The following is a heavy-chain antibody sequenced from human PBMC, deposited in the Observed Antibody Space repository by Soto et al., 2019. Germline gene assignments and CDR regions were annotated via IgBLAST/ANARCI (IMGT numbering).Heavy chain of an antibody. D-gene: IGHD3-22*01. CDR2: INHSGST. CDR3: ATRFYDSGGYYLFYFDS. CDR1: GGSFSFYY. V-gene: IGHV4-34*01. Sequence: QVQLHQWGAGLLKPSETLSLTCAVSGGSFSFYYWSWIRQPPGKEPEWIGEINHSGSTNYNSSLKSRVTISVDTSKNQFSLKLSSVTAADTAVYYCATRFYDSGGYYLFYFDSWGQGTLVTASS. J-gene: IGHJ4*02.